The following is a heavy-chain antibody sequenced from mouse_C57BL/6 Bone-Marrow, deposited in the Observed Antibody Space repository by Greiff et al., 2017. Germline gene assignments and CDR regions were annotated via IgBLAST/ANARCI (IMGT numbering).Heavy chain of an antibody. CDR1: GYTFTSYW. CDR2: IYPGSGST. Sequence: VKLQQPGAELVKPGASVKMSCKASGYTFTSYWITWVKQRPGQGLEWIGDIYPGSGSTNYNEKFKSKATLTVDTSSSTAYMQLSSLTSEDSAVYYCASVYGNYDAMDYWGQGTSVTLSS. D-gene: IGHD2-1*01. CDR3: ASVYGNYDAMDY. V-gene: IGHV1-55*01. J-gene: IGHJ4*01.